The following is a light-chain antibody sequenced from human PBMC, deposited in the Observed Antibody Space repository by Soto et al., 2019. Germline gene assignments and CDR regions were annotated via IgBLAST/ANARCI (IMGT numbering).Light chain of an antibody. Sequence: EIVMRQSPATLSVSPGLRATLSCMASQSISDTLAWYQQKPGQAPRLLIHGASTRATGFPARFSGSGSGTDFTLTISSLQPDDFATYYCQHYNSYSEAFGQGTKVDIK. CDR3: QHYNSYSEA. V-gene: IGKV3-15*01. CDR1: QSISDT. CDR2: GAS. J-gene: IGKJ1*01.